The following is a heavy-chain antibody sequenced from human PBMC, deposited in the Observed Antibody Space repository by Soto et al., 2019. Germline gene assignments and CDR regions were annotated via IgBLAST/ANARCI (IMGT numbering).Heavy chain of an antibody. J-gene: IGHJ6*02. CDR3: ARIRVRVDTARVPNPSGYYYGMDV. D-gene: IGHD5-18*01. V-gene: IGHV2-26*01. CDR2: IFSNDEK. Sequence: SGPTLVNPTETLTLTCTVSGFSLSNARMGVSWIRQPPGKALEWLAHIFSNDEKSYSTSLKSRLTISKDTSKSQVVLTMTNMDPVDTATYYCARIRVRVDTARVPNPSGYYYGMDVWGQGTTVTVAS. CDR1: GFSLSNARMG.